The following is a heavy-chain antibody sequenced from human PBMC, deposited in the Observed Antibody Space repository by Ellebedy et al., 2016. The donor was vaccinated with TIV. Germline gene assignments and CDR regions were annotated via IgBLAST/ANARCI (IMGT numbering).Heavy chain of an antibody. V-gene: IGHV3-23*01. CDR3: AKDSAAAPTTWFDP. CDR2: ISGSGGST. J-gene: IGHJ5*02. D-gene: IGHD6-13*01. CDR1: GFTFSSYA. Sequence: GESLKISCAASGFTFSSYAMSSVRQAPGKGLEWVSAISGSGGSTYYADSVKGRFTISRDNSKNTLYLQMNSRRAKDTAVYYCAKDSAAAPTTWFDPWGQGTLVTVSS.